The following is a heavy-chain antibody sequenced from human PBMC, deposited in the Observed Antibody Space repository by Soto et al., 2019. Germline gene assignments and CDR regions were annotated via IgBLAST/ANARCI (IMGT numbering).Heavy chain of an antibody. CDR2: ISGSGGST. CDR3: AKYYYDSSGYYPVDY. J-gene: IGHJ4*02. D-gene: IGHD3-22*01. Sequence: EVQLLESGGGLVQPGGSLRLSCAASGFTFSSYAMSWVRQAPGKGLEWVSAISGSGGSTYYADSVKGRFTISRDNSRITLYLQMNSLRAEDTAVYYCAKYYYDSSGYYPVDYWGQGTLVTVSS. CDR1: GFTFSSYA. V-gene: IGHV3-23*01.